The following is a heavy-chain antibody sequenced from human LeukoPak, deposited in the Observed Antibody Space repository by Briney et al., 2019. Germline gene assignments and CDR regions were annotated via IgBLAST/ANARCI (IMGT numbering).Heavy chain of an antibody. CDR2: ISDSGSST. CDR3: AKGACTNGVCYTSH. D-gene: IGHD2-8*01. Sequence: GGSLRLSCAASGFTFSSYAMSWVRQAPGKRLEWVSGISDSGSSTYYVDSVKGRFTISRDNSKNTLYLQVNSLRAEDTAVYYCAKGACTNGVCYTSHWGQGTLVTVSS. J-gene: IGHJ4*02. V-gene: IGHV3-23*01. CDR1: GFTFSSYA.